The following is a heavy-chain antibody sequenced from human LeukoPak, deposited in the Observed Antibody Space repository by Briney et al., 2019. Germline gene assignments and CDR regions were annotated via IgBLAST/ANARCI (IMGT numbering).Heavy chain of an antibody. CDR3: AVNLGYCSSTSCYMVFDY. D-gene: IGHD2-2*02. CDR2: ISAYNGDT. CDR1: GYTFTSYG. Sequence: ASVKVSCKASGYTFTSYGISWVRQAPGQGLEWMGWISAYNGDTNYAQKLQGRVTMTTDTSTSTAYMELRSLRSDDTAVYYCAVNLGYCSSTSCYMVFDYWGQGTLVTVSS. V-gene: IGHV1-18*01. J-gene: IGHJ4*02.